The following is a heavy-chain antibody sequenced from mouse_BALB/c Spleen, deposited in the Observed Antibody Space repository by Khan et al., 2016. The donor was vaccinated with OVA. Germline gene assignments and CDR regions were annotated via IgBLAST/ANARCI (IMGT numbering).Heavy chain of an antibody. J-gene: IGHJ3*01. CDR1: GITFSNYV. CDR2: ITSGGKS. V-gene: IGHV5-6-5*01. CDR3: ARDDWFAY. Sequence: EVELVESGGSLVKPGGSLKLSCAASGITFSNYVMSWVRQTPEERLEWVASITSGGKSHYSDSVKGRFTISRDNARNILSLQMNNLRSEDTAMYYCARDDWFAYWGQGTLVTVSA.